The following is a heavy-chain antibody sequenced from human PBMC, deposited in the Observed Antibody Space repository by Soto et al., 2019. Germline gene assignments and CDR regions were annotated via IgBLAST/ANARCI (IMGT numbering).Heavy chain of an antibody. Sequence: SVKVSCKVSGYTIPELSMHWLRQAPGKGLEWMGGFDPEDGETIYAQKFQGRVTMTEDTSTDTAYMELSSLRSEDAAVYYCATDLIFGYRSSRHGMDVWGEGTTVTVSS. CDR3: ATDLIFGYRSSRHGMDV. CDR1: GYTIPELS. D-gene: IGHD6-13*01. CDR2: FDPEDGET. J-gene: IGHJ6*04. V-gene: IGHV1-24*01.